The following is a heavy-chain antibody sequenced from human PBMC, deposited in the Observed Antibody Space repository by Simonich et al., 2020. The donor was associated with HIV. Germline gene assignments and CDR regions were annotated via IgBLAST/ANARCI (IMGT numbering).Heavy chain of an antibody. Sequence: QVQLVQSGAEVKKPGASVKVSCKASGYTFTSYYMHWVRQAPGQGLEGMGIINPSGGNTSYAQRFQGRVTMTRDTSTSTVYMELSSLRSEDTAVYYCARGEGVVTVFDYWGQGTLVTVSS. CDR1: GYTFTSYY. CDR2: INPSGGNT. CDR3: ARGEGVVTVFDY. V-gene: IGHV1-46*01. J-gene: IGHJ4*02. D-gene: IGHD2-21*02.